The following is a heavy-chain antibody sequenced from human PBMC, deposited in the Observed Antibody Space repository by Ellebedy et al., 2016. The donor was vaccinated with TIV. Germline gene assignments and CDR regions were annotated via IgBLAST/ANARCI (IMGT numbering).Heavy chain of an antibody. CDR2: IIPDGSAE. J-gene: IGHJ4*02. D-gene: IGHD5-24*01. Sequence: PGGSLRLSCAASGLTFNTYWMTWVRQAPGKGLEWVATIIPDGSAEYYVDSVKGRFTVSRDNAKNSVNLQMNSLTAEDTAIYYCMASKGYWGQGTLVTVSS. V-gene: IGHV3-7*03. CDR1: GLTFNTYW. CDR3: MASKGY.